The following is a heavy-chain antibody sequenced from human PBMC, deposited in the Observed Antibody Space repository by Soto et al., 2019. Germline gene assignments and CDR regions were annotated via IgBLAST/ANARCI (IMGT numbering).Heavy chain of an antibody. Sequence: SETLSLTCAVSGGSISSCNWWSWVRQPPGKGLEWIGEIYHSGSTNYNPSLKSRVIISADKSKNQFSLILTSVTAADTAVYYCARHSSGWGYYFDYWGQGTLVTVSS. CDR1: GGSISSCNW. D-gene: IGHD6-19*01. V-gene: IGHV4-4*02. CDR3: ARHSSGWGYYFDY. J-gene: IGHJ4*02. CDR2: IYHSGST.